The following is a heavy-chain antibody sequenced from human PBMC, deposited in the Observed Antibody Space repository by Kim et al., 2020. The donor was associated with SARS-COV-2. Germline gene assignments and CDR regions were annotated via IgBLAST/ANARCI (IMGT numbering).Heavy chain of an antibody. CDR3: AKDPVLGRELLRGYFDY. Sequence: GGSLRLSCAASGFTFSSYAMSWVRQAPGKGLEWVSAISGSGGSTSYADSVKGRFTISRDNSKNTLYLQMNSLRAEDTXVXYCAKDPVLGRELLRGYFDYWXXGTLXTVSS. J-gene: IGHJ4*02. V-gene: IGHV3-23*01. D-gene: IGHD1-26*01. CDR1: GFTFSSYA. CDR2: ISGSGGST.